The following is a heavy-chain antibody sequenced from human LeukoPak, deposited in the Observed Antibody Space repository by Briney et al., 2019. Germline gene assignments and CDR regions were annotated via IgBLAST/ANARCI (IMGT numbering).Heavy chain of an antibody. CDR2: IYYSGST. V-gene: IGHV4-39*01. Sequence: PSETLSLTCTVSGGSISSSSYYWGWIRQPPGKGLEWIGSIYYSGSTYYNPSLKSRVTISVDTSENQFSLKLSSVTAADTAVYYCARQRSTVIDFDYWGQGTLVTVSS. CDR3: ARQRSTVIDFDY. CDR1: GGSISSSSYY. D-gene: IGHD4-17*01. J-gene: IGHJ4*02.